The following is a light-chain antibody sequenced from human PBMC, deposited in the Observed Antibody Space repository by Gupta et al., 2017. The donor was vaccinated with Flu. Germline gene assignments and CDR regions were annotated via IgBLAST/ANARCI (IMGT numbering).Light chain of an antibody. CDR2: KAS. CDR3: QHDNSHPFT. CDR1: QNIGNW. V-gene: IGKV1-5*03. J-gene: IGKJ3*01. Sequence: DIQMTQSPSTLSASVGDRVTITCRASQNIGNWLAWYQQKPGKAPNLLIYKASSLESGVPSRFSGSGFGTEFALTISSLQPDDFATYYCQHDNSHPFTFGHGTKVSIK.